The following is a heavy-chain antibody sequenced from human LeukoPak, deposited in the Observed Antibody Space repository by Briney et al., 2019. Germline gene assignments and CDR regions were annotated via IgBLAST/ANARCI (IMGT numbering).Heavy chain of an antibody. CDR1: GFTFSSYW. CDR3: ARDDSRSTFDY. J-gene: IGHJ4*02. D-gene: IGHD6-6*01. V-gene: IGHV3-7*01. Sequence: GGSLRLSCAASGFTFSSYWMSWVRQAPGKGMEWVANIKQDGSEKYYVDSVKGRFTISRDNAKNSLYLQMNSLRAEDTAVYYCARDDSRSTFDYWGQGTLVTVSS. CDR2: IKQDGSEK.